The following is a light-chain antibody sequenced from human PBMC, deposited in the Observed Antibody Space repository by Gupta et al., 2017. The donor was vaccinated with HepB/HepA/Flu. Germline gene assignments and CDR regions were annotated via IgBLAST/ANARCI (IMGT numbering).Light chain of an antibody. J-gene: IGLJ1*01. CDR2: EVS. Sequence: QSALTQPASVSGSPGQSITISCTGTSSDVGSYNLVSWYQQHPAKAPKLMIYEVSKRPSGVSNRFSGSKSGTTASLTISGLQAEDDAYYYCCSYAPSSTYVFGTGTKVTVL. V-gene: IGLV2-23*02. CDR1: SSDVGSYNL. CDR3: CSYAPSSTYV.